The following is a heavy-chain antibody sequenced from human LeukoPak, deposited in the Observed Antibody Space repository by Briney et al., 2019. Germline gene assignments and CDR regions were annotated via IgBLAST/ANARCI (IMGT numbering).Heavy chain of an antibody. Sequence: GGSLRLSCAASGFTFSNYWMTWVRQAPGKGLEWVANIKQDESEKYYGDSVKGRFTVSRDNAKNSLYLQMNSLRAEDTAVYYCARDGTAPGLYFDLWGRGTLVTVSS. V-gene: IGHV3-7*01. CDR3: ARDGTAPGLYFDL. J-gene: IGHJ4*01. CDR2: IKQDESEK. CDR1: GFTFSNYW. D-gene: IGHD6-13*01.